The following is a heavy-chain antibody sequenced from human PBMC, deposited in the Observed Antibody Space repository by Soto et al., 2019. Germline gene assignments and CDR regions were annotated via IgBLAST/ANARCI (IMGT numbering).Heavy chain of an antibody. Sequence: EVQLVESGGGLVQPGGSLKLSCAASGFTFSGSAMHWVRQASGKGLEWVGRIRSKANSYATAYAASVKGRFTISRDDSKNTAYLQMNSLKTEDTAVYYCTRRGAMVRGVQNDYWGQGTLVTVSS. CDR3: TRRGAMVRGVQNDY. J-gene: IGHJ4*02. CDR1: GFTFSGSA. CDR2: IRSKANSYAT. D-gene: IGHD3-10*01. V-gene: IGHV3-73*01.